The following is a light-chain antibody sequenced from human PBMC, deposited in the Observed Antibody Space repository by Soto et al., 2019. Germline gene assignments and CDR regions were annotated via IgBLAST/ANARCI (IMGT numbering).Light chain of an antibody. CDR3: QQYNNWPPYT. CDR1: QSGSTN. J-gene: IGKJ2*01. CDR2: DAS. V-gene: IGKV3-15*01. Sequence: EIVMTQSPATLSVPPGERATLSCRASQSGSTNLAWYQQKPGQAPRLLIYDASTRATGIPARFSGSGSGTEFTLTISSLQSEDFAVYYCQQYNNWPPYTFGQGTKLQIK.